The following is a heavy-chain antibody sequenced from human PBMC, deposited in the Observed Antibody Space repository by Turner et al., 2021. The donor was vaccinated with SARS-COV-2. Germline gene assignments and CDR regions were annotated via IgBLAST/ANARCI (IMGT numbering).Heavy chain of an antibody. J-gene: IGHJ5*02. V-gene: IGHV4-31*03. D-gene: IGHD6-19*01. CDR1: GGSIDTDGFF. Sequence: QVQLQESGPGLVKPAQTLSLTCTVSGGSIDTDGFFWSWIRQVPGKGLEWIGYIYYSGTAYYKSSLQSRVVISLDTSKNQFSLKVNSVTAADAAVYYCARRTGEWLVPGWFDPWGQGTLVTVSS. CDR3: ARRTGEWLVPGWFDP. CDR2: IYYSGTA.